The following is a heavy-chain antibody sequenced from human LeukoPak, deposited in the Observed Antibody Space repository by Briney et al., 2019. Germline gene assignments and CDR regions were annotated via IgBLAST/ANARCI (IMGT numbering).Heavy chain of an antibody. D-gene: IGHD2/OR15-2a*01. J-gene: IGHJ3*02. CDR2: IIPILGIT. Sequence: GASVKVSCKASGCTFTSYYISWVRQAPGQGLEWMGIIIPILGITNYAQKFQGRVTITRDKSTSTAYMELSSLRSEDTAVYYCGIVGDHDAFDSWGQGTMVTVSS. CDR3: GIVGDHDAFDS. V-gene: IGHV1-69*02. CDR1: GCTFTSYY.